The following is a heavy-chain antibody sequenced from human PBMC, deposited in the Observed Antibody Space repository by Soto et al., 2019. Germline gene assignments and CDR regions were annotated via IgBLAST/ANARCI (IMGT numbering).Heavy chain of an antibody. CDR1: GFTFTTFG. D-gene: IGHD3-16*01. V-gene: IGHV3-30*18. J-gene: IGHJ5*02. CDR3: AKGPDNWDDSKWYDP. CDR2: ITYDGSKK. Sequence: QVQLVESGGGVVQPGRSLRLSCAASGFTFTTFGIHWVRQAPGKGLECVAVITYDGSKKYSDSGKGRFTSSRDTSEHVVYLQMNSLRTDDTAVYYCAKGPDNWDDSKWYDPWGQGTLVTVSS.